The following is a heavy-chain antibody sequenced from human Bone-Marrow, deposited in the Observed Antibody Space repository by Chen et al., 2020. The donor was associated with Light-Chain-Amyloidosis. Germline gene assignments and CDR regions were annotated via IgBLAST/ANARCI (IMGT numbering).Heavy chain of an antibody. CDR2: ISGSGGSR. D-gene: IGHD3-9*01. J-gene: IGHJ3*02. CDR3: AKDISYDDILPGYPADAFDI. CDR1: GFAFSSYA. Sequence: EVQLVESGGGLLQRGGSLRLSCAASGFAFSSYAMSRVRRAPGMGLEGVSTISGSGGSRYYGASVKGRLTISRDNSKNALFEQMNSLRAEDTAVYYCAKDISYDDILPGYPADAFDIWGQGTMVTVSS. V-gene: IGHV3-23*04.